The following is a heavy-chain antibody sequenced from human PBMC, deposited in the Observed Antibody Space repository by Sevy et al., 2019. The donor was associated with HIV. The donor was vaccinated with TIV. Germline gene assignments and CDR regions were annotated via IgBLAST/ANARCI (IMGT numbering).Heavy chain of an antibody. D-gene: IGHD1-1*01. CDR2: IVPILGTI. CDR3: AQDFMEATHGFDT. J-gene: IGHJ4*02. V-gene: IGHV1-69*13. CDR1: GGTFNNYA. Sequence: ASVKVSCKASGGTFNNYAFSWVRRAPGQGLEWVGGIVPILGTINYAQKFQGRVTITADESADTVYMKLSSLRSEDTCEYFCAQDFMEATHGFDTWGLGTLVTVSS.